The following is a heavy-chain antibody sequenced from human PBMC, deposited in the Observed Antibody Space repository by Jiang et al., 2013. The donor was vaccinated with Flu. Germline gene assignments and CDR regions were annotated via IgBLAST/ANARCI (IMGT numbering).Heavy chain of an antibody. CDR3: AREGPVVVPAAIYYSSSSFDY. V-gene: IGHV1-69*06. D-gene: IGHD2-2*01. CDR1: GGTFSSYA. J-gene: IGHJ4*02. CDR2: IIPIFGTA. Sequence: GAEVKKPGSSVKVSCKASGGTFSSYAISWVRQAPGQGLEWMGGIIPIFGTANYAQKFQGRVTITADKSTSTAYMELSSLRSEDTAVYYCAREGPVVVPAAIYYSSSSFDYWGQGTLVTVSS.